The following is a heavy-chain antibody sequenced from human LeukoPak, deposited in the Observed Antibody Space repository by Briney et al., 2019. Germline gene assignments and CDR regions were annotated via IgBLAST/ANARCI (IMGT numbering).Heavy chain of an antibody. CDR3: ARDGQQLVRGGWFDP. V-gene: IGHV4-4*07. CDR1: GGSISSYY. J-gene: IGHJ5*02. CDR2: IYTSGST. Sequence: KPSETLSLTCTVSGGSISSYYWSWIRQPAGKGLGWIGRIYTSGSTNYNPPLKSRVTMSVDTSKNQFSLKLSSVTAADTAVYYCARDGQQLVRGGWFDPWGQGTLVTVSS. D-gene: IGHD6-13*01.